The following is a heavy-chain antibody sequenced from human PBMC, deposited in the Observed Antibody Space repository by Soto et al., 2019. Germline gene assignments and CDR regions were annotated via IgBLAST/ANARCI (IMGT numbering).Heavy chain of an antibody. D-gene: IGHD3-10*01. CDR2: ISAYNANT. J-gene: IGHJ4*02. CDR1: GYTFTSYG. V-gene: IGHV1-18*04. CDR3: ARDLDGSGSYYTDY. Sequence: ASVKVSCKASGYTFTSYGISWVRQAPGQGLEWMGWISAYNANTKYAQNLQGRVTMTTDTSTSTAYMEMRSLRSDDTAVYYCARDLDGSGSYYTDYWGPGTLVTVSS.